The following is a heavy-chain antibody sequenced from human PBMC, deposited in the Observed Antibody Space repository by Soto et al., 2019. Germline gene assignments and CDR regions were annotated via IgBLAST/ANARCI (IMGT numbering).Heavy chain of an antibody. V-gene: IGHV1-69*02. CDR3: ARARDTVTESFDS. CDR1: GGTFSNYS. J-gene: IGHJ4*02. Sequence: SVKVSCKASGGTFSNYSITWVRQAPGQGLEWMGRITPILDIANYPQKFQGRVTITADRSMSTAYMELSSLRSEDTAVYYCARARDTVTESFDSWGQGTLVTAPQ. D-gene: IGHD4-17*01. CDR2: ITPILDIA.